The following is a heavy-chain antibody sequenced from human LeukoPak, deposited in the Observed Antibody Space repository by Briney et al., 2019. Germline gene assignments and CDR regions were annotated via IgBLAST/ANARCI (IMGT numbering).Heavy chain of an antibody. CDR2: INAGNGNT. V-gene: IGHV1-3*01. D-gene: IGHD3-9*01. CDR1: GYTFTSYA. Sequence: ASVKVSCKASGYTFTSYAMHWVRQAPGQRLEWMGWINAGNGNTKYSQKFQGIVTITRDTSASTAYMELSSLRSEDTAVYYCARQDGDDILTGFHAFDIWGQGTMVTVSS. J-gene: IGHJ3*02. CDR3: ARQDGDDILTGFHAFDI.